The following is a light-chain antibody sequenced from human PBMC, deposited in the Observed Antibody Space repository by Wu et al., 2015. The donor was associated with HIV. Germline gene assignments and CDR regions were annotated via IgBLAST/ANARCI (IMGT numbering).Light chain of an antibody. CDR1: QSISTY. V-gene: IGKV1-39*01. J-gene: IGKJ1*01. Sequence: DIQMTQSPSSLSASVGDRVIITCRASQSISTYLNWYQQRPGKAPKVLINLASSLQSGVPSRFSGSGSETDYTLTISSLEPEDFATYYCQQYYSFPRTFGQGTKVEIK. CDR3: QQYYSFPRT. CDR2: LAS.